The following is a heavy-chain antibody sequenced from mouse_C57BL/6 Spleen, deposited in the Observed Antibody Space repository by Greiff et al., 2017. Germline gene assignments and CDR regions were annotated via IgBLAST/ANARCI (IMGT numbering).Heavy chain of an antibody. Sequence: VQLQQPGAELVKPGASVKLSCKASGYTFTSYWMHWVKQRPGQGLEWIGMIHPNSGSTNYNEKFKSKATLTVDKSSSTAYMQLSSLTSEDSAVYYCARSGLITTVVATPAYWGQGTLVTVSA. CDR2: IHPNSGST. J-gene: IGHJ3*01. CDR1: GYTFTSYW. D-gene: IGHD1-1*01. CDR3: ARSGLITTVVATPAY. V-gene: IGHV1-64*01.